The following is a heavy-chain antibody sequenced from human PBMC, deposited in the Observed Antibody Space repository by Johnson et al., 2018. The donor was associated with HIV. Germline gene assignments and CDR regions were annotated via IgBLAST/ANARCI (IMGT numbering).Heavy chain of an antibody. CDR1: GFTFSSYD. D-gene: IGHD6-19*01. CDR3: ARAVAVAGMRDDAFDI. J-gene: IGHJ3*02. V-gene: IGHV3-13*01. Sequence: VQLVESGGGLVQPGGSLRLSCAASGFTFSSYDMHWVRQVTGKRLEWVSAIVTAGDTYYPGSVKGRFTIYRENAKNSLYLQMNSLRAGDTAVYYCARAVAVAGMRDDAFDIWGQGTMVTVSS. CDR2: IVTAGDT.